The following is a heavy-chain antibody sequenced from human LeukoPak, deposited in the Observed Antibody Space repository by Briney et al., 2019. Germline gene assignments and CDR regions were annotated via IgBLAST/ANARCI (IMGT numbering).Heavy chain of an antibody. CDR2: ITNWNGGST. CDR3: AKGLAQIFFPPDFDY. J-gene: IGHJ4*02. Sequence: GGSLRLSCEASGFTFDDYGMSWVRQSTGKGLEWVSAITNWNGGSTGYADSVRGRFTISRDNAKNSLYLQLNSLRAEDTALYYCAKGLAQIFFPPDFDYWGQGTLVTVSS. CDR1: GFTFDDYG. D-gene: IGHD3-9*01. V-gene: IGHV3-20*04.